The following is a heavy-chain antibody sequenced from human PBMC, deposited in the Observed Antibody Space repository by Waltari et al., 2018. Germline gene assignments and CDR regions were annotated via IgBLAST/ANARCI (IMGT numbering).Heavy chain of an antibody. Sequence: QVQLVQSGAEVKNPGASVKVSCKASGYTFTGYYMHWVRQAPGQGLGWMGWINPNSGGTNYAQKFQGRVTMIRDTSISTAYMELSRLRSDDTAVYYCARDKGYGGNSGDYGMDVWGQGTTVTVSS. CDR1: GYTFTGYY. D-gene: IGHD4-17*01. V-gene: IGHV1-2*02. CDR3: ARDKGYGGNSGDYGMDV. CDR2: INPNSGGT. J-gene: IGHJ6*02.